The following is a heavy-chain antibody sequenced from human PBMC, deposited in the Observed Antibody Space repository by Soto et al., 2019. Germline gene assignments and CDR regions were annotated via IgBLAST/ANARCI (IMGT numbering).Heavy chain of an antibody. V-gene: IGHV4-61*01. J-gene: IGHJ5*01. D-gene: IGHD2-15*01. CDR3: VVGRWFDS. Sequence: QVQLQESGPGLVKPSETLSLTCTVSGVSVRSGSFYWNWIRQPPGKGLEWIGYVYSSGTTSYNPSLKSRVIISVDTSKTQFSRKLSSVTAADAAVYYCVVGRWFDSWGQGTLVTVAS. CDR1: GVSVRSGSFY. CDR2: VYSSGTT.